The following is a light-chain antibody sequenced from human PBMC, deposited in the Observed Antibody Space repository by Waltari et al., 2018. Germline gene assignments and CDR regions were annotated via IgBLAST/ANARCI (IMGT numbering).Light chain of an antibody. CDR2: EVT. Sequence: QSALTQSASVSGSPGQSITISCTDVGSYNVVSWYQQYPAKAPKPMIYEVTKRPSGVSTRFSGSKSGNTASLTISGLQGEDEADYYCCSYEGSSTWVFGGGTKVTVL. CDR1: VGSYNV. J-gene: IGLJ3*02. CDR3: CSYEGSSTWV. V-gene: IGLV2-23*02.